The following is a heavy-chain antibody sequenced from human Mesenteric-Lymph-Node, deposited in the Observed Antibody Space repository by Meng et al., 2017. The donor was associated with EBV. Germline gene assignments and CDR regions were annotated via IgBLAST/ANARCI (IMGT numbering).Heavy chain of an antibody. Sequence: GKLVEFGAEVKKPGSAVKVSCKASGGTFSMYGISWVRQAPGQGLEWMGGIIPIFGTANYAEKFQGRVTITADESTSTAYMELSSLRSEDTAIYYCVRDHEYCGSTSCYPHYWGQGTLVTVSS. D-gene: IGHD2-2*01. CDR1: GGTFSMYG. CDR3: VRDHEYCGSTSCYPHY. CDR2: IIPIFGTA. J-gene: IGHJ4*02. V-gene: IGHV1-69*01.